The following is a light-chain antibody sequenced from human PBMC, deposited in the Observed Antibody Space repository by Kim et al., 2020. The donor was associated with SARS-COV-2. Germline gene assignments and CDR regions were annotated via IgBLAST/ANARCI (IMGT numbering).Light chain of an antibody. Sequence: GQRGTISGSGSSSNTGSNTVNWYQQLPGTAPKLLIYSNNRRPSGGPDRFSGSKSGTSASLAISGLQSEDEADYYCAAWDDSLNGYVFGTGTKVTVL. CDR2: SNN. J-gene: IGLJ1*01. CDR3: AAWDDSLNGYV. V-gene: IGLV1-44*01. CDR1: SSNTGSNT.